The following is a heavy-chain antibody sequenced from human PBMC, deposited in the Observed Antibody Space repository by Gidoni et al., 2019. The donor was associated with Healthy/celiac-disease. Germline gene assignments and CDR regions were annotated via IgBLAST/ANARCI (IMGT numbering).Heavy chain of an antibody. J-gene: IGHJ6*02. V-gene: IGHV3-7*01. D-gene: IGHD5-18*01. CDR2: IKQDGSEK. Sequence: EVQLVESGGGLVQPGGSLRLSCAASGFPFSSYWMSWVRQAPGKGLGWVANIKQDGSEKYYVDSVKGRFTISRDNAKNSLYLQMNSLRAEDTAVYYCARDRVDSYGGYYYYYGMDVWGQGTTVTVSS. CDR1: GFPFSSYW. CDR3: ARDRVDSYGGYYYYYGMDV.